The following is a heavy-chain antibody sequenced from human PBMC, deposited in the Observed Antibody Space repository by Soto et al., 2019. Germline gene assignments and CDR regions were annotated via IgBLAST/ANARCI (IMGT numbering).Heavy chain of an antibody. Sequence: GGSLRLSCAASGFTFSSYGMHWVRQAPGKGLEWVAVISYDGSNKYYADSVKGRFTISRDNSKNTLYLQMNSLRAEDTAVYYWAKDLGHMIVVVITTDSGMDVWGQGTTVTVSS. J-gene: IGHJ6*02. CDR1: GFTFSSYG. CDR3: AKDLGHMIVVVITTDSGMDV. D-gene: IGHD3-22*01. CDR2: ISYDGSNK. V-gene: IGHV3-30*18.